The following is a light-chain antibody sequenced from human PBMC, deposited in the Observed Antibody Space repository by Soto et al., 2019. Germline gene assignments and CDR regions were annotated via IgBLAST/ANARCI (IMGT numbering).Light chain of an antibody. Sequence: DIQMTQSPSTLSASVGDRVTITCRASQSISRWLACYQQKPGKAPKLLSYHAASLESGVPSRFSGSGSGTEFTLTISSLQPDDFAVYYCQQYNSYWTFGQGTKVEI. V-gene: IGKV1-5*01. CDR2: HAA. CDR1: QSISRW. CDR3: QQYNSYWT. J-gene: IGKJ1*01.